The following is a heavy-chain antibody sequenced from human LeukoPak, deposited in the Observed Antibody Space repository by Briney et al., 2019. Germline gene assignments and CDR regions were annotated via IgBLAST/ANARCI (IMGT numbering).Heavy chain of an antibody. CDR1: GFTFSDYS. D-gene: IGHD5-18*01. V-gene: IGHV3-48*04. J-gene: IGHJ4*02. Sequence: PGGSLRLSCAASGFTFSDYSMSWVRQAPGKGLEWVSYISSSSSTIYYADSVKGRFTISRDNAKNSLYLQLNSLRVDDTAVYYCARGSALVDFEYWGQGTLVTVSS. CDR3: ARGSALVDFEY. CDR2: ISSSSSTI.